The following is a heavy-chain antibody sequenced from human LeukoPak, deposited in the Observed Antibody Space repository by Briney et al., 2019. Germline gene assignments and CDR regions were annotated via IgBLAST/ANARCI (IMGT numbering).Heavy chain of an antibody. CDR3: AREVRSIAARPVDY. V-gene: IGHV4-30-4*01. CDR2: IYYSGST. D-gene: IGHD6-6*01. Sequence: SETLSLTCTVSGGSISSGDYYWSWIRQPPGKGLEWIGYIYYSGSTYYNPSLKSRVTISVDTSKNQFSLKLSSVTAADTAVYYCAREVRSIAARPVDYWGQGTLVTVSS. J-gene: IGHJ4*02. CDR1: GGSISSGDYY.